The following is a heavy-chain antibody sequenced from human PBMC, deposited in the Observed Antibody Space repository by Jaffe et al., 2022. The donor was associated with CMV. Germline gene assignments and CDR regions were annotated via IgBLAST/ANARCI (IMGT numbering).Heavy chain of an antibody. CDR1: GFTFSSYS. CDR3: AIERSSGYYCSNC. J-gene: IGHJ4*02. CDR2: ISSSSSYI. Sequence: EVQLVESGGGLVKPGGSLRLSCAASGFTFSSYSMNWVRQAPGKGLEWVSSISSSSSYIYYADSVKGRFTISRDNAKNSLYLQMNSLRAEDTAVYYCAIERSSGYYCSNCWGQGTLVTVSS. V-gene: IGHV3-21*01. D-gene: IGHD3-22*01.